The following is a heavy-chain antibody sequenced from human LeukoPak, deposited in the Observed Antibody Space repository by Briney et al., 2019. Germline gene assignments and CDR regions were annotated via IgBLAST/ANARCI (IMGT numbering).Heavy chain of an antibody. V-gene: IGHV1-18*01. CDR1: GYIFTDYG. J-gene: IGHJ5*02. Sequence: GASVKVSCKASGYIFTDYGISWVRQAPGQGLEWMGRIGTYDGDTNFARRVEGRVTLTIDTSTNTVYMELRGLRSDDTATYYCARDYEGATRRDLFDPWGQGTLVTVSS. CDR3: ARDYEGATRRDLFDP. D-gene: IGHD1-26*01. CDR2: IGTYDGDT.